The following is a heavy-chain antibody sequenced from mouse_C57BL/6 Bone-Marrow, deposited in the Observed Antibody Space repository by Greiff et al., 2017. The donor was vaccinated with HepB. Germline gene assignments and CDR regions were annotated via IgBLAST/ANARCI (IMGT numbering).Heavy chain of an antibody. CDR1: EYEFPSHD. CDR2: INSDGGST. CDR3: SRQKSSYYAMDY. V-gene: IGHV5-2*01. J-gene: IGHJ4*01. Sequence: EVKLMESGGGLVQPGESLKLSCESNEYEFPSHDMSWVRKTPEKRLELVAAINSDGGSTYYPDTMERRFIISRDNTKKTLYLQMSSLRSEDTALYYCSRQKSSYYAMDYWGQGTSVTVSS.